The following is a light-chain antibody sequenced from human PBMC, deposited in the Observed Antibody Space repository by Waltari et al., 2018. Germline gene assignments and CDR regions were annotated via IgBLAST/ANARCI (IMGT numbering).Light chain of an antibody. V-gene: IGLV5-45*03. Sequence: QAVLTQPSSLSASPGASARLTCTLRSGMDVGTYRVYWYQQKPVSPPHYLLMYNSDSDKQQGSGVPGRVSGSKDASANAGILLISGLHVEDVADYYCMIWPSSVYVFGTGTQVTVL. CDR1: SGMDVGTYR. J-gene: IGLJ1*01. CDR3: MIWPSSVYV. CDR2: YNSDSDK.